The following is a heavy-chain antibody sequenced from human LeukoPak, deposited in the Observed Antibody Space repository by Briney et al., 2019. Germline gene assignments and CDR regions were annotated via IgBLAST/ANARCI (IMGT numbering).Heavy chain of an antibody. Sequence: PSQTLSLTCAVSGGSISIGGYSWSWIRQPPGKGLEWIGYIYHSGSTYYNPSLKSRVTISVDRSKNQFSLKLSSVTAADTAVYYCARDCGSDAFDIWGQGTMVTVSS. CDR1: GGSISIGGYS. CDR2: IYHSGST. CDR3: ARDCGSDAFDI. J-gene: IGHJ3*02. V-gene: IGHV4-30-2*01.